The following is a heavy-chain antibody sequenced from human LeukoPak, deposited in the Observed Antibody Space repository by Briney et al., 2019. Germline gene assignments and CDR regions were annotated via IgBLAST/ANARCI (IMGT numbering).Heavy chain of an antibody. J-gene: IGHJ3*02. CDR2: ISTSGDP. CDR3: AGQARPGSAEGAFDI. D-gene: IGHD2-2*01. CDR1: GFTFSTYD. V-gene: IGHV3-13*05. Sequence: SGGSLRLSCAASGFTFSTYDMHWVRQDKGKGLEWVSAISTSGDPYYLGSVKGRFTISRENAKNSFYLQMNSLRAGDTAVYYCAGQARPGSAEGAFDIWGQETMVTVSS.